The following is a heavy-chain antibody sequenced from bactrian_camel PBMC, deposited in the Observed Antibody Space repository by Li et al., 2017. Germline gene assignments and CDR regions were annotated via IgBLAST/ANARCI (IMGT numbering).Heavy chain of an antibody. J-gene: IGHJ4*01. CDR3: AADITIPTQPCGYGYNF. Sequence: VQLVESGGGSVQAGGSLRLSCQVPGYIYSRYCMGWFRQISGKEREGLATIDSRGITAYADSVKGRFTISRDTAKTTLYLEMDSLQVEDTAVYYCAADITIPTQPCGYGYNFWGQGTQVTVS. CDR1: GYIYSRYC. D-gene: IGHD4*01. CDR2: IDSRGIT. V-gene: IGHV3S53*01.